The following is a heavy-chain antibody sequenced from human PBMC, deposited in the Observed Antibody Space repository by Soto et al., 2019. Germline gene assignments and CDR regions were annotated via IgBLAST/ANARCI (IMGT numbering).Heavy chain of an antibody. V-gene: IGHV4-34*01. CDR2: INHSGST. CDR3: ARSGYSSSDFDH. D-gene: IGHD6-13*01. J-gene: IGHJ4*03. Sequence: PSETLSLTCAVYGGSFSGYYWSWIRQPPGKGLEWIGEINHSGSTNYNPSLKSRVTISVDTSKNQFSLRLNSVTAAETAVYYCARSGYSSSDFDHWGQGTLVTVSS. CDR1: GGSFSGYY.